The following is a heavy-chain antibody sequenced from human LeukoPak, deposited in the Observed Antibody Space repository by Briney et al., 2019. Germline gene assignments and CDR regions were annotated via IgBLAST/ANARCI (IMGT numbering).Heavy chain of an antibody. V-gene: IGHV3-30*18. CDR1: GFTFSSYG. CDR3: AKDLHYDILTGTDY. D-gene: IGHD3-9*01. Sequence: GGSLRLPCAASGFTFSSYGMHWVRQAPGKGLEWVAVISYDGSNKYYADSVKGRFTISRDNSKNTLYLQMNSLRAEDTAVYYCAKDLHYDILTGTDYWGQGTLVTVSS. CDR2: ISYDGSNK. J-gene: IGHJ4*02.